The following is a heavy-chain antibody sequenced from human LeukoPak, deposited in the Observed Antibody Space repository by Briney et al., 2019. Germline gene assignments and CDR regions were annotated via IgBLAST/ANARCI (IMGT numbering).Heavy chain of an antibody. Sequence: GGSLRLSCAASGFTFSSYAMHWVRQAPGKGLEYVSAISSNGGSTYYANSVKGRFTISRDNSKNTLYLQMNSLRAEDTAVYYCARDGNDSSGYYFDYWGQGTLVTVSS. D-gene: IGHD3-22*01. CDR1: GFTFSSYA. V-gene: IGHV3-64*01. CDR2: ISSNGGST. CDR3: ARDGNDSSGYYFDY. J-gene: IGHJ4*02.